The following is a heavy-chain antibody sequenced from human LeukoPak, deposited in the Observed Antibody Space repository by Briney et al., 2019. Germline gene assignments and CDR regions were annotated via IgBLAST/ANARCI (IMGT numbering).Heavy chain of an antibody. Sequence: GASVKVSCKASGYTFTSYDINWVRQATGQGLEWMGWMNPNSGNTGYAQKFQGRVTMTRDTSTSTVYMELSSLRSEDTAVYYCARGFDWSKDHFDYWGQGTLVTVSS. D-gene: IGHD3-9*01. V-gene: IGHV1-8*01. CDR1: GYTFTSYD. CDR2: MNPNSGNT. CDR3: ARGFDWSKDHFDY. J-gene: IGHJ4*02.